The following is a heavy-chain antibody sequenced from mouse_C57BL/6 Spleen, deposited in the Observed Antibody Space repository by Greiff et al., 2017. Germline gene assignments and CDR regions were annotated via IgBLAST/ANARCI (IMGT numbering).Heavy chain of an antibody. CDR1: GYSFTGYY. CDR3: ARYYYGPHYAMDY. V-gene: IGHV1-42*01. CDR2: INPSTGGT. J-gene: IGHJ4*01. D-gene: IGHD1-1*01. Sequence: VQLQQSGPELVKPGASVKISCKASGYSFTGYYMNWVKQSPEKSLEWIGEINPSTGGTTYNQKFKAKATLTVDKSSSTAYMQLKSLTSEDSAFYYCARYYYGPHYAMDYWGQGTSVTVSS.